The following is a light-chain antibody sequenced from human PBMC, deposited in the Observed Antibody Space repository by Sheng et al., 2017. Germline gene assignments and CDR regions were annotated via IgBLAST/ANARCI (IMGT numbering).Light chain of an antibody. Sequence: DIQMTQSPSTLSASVGDRVTITCRASQSISSWLAWYQQKPGKAPKLLIYRASNLQSGVPSRFSGSGSGTEFTLTISSLQPEDFATYYCLQHNTYPLTFGGGTKVEIK. CDR2: RAS. J-gene: IGKJ4*01. CDR1: QSISSW. V-gene: IGKV1-5*03. CDR3: LQHNTYPLT.